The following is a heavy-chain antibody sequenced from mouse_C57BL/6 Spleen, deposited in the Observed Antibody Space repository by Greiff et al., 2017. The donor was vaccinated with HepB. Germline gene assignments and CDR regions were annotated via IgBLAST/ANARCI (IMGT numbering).Heavy chain of an antibody. CDR2: ISYDGSN. Sequence: DVKLQESGPGLVKPSQSLSLTCSVTGYSITSGYYWNWIRQFPGNKLEWMGYISYDGSNNYNPSLKNRISITRDTSKNQFFLKLNSVTTEDTATYYGASWGWDEAYWGQGTLVTVSA. J-gene: IGHJ3*01. CDR3: ASWGWDEAY. V-gene: IGHV3-6*01. CDR1: GYSITSGYY. D-gene: IGHD4-1*01.